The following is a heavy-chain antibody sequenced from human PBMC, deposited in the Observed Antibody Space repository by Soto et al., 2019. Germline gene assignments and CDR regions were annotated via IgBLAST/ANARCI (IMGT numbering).Heavy chain of an antibody. V-gene: IGHV3-30*18. CDR2: ISYDVTNK. CDR1: GFSFSSYG. J-gene: IGHJ4*02. D-gene: IGHD6-19*01. CDR3: AKDLRRAVAGTDYFDS. Sequence: QVQLVESGGGVVQPGRSLRLSCAASGFSFSSYGMHWVRQAPGKGLEWVAVISYDVTNKYYADSVKGRFTISRDNSKNTLYLQMNSLRAEDTAVYYCAKDLRRAVAGTDYFDSWGQGTLVTVSS.